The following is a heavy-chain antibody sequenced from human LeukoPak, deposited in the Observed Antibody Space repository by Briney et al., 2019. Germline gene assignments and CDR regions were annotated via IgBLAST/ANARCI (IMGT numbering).Heavy chain of an antibody. CDR3: ARGGSGWYTYNWFDP. Sequence: SVKVSCKASGGTFSSYAISLVRQAPGQGLEWMGRIIPIFGTANYAQKFQGRVTITTDESTSTAYMELSSLRSEDTAVYYCARGGSGWYTYNWFDPWGQGTLVTVSS. J-gene: IGHJ5*02. CDR2: IIPIFGTA. V-gene: IGHV1-69*05. D-gene: IGHD6-19*01. CDR1: GGTFSSYA.